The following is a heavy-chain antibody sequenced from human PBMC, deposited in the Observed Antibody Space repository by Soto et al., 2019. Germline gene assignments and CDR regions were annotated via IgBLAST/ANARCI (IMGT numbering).Heavy chain of an antibody. Sequence: EVQLVESGGGLVQPGRSLRLSCAASGFTFDDYAMHWVRQAPGKGLEWVSGISWNSGSIGYADSVKGRFTISRDNAKNSLYLQMNSLRAEDTALYYCAKDIQGYCSGGSCYGFDYWGQGTLVTVSS. D-gene: IGHD2-15*01. V-gene: IGHV3-9*01. J-gene: IGHJ4*02. CDR2: ISWNSGSI. CDR1: GFTFDDYA. CDR3: AKDIQGYCSGGSCYGFDY.